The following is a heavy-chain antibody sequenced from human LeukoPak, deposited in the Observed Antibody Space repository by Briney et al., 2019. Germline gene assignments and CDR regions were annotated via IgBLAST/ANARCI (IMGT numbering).Heavy chain of an antibody. V-gene: IGHV5-51*01. CDR1: ADSFTTSW. D-gene: IGHD4-17*01. J-gene: IGHJ3*02. CDR3: AAPCGPFTVHGRAFEM. CDR2: IYPADCDS. Sequence: GESLKISCKGSADSFTTSWIAWVRQMPGKGLEWRGIIYPADCDSRYSTSFQGQVTISADKSTTTAFLQWSSLKASDTAIYYCAAPCGPFTVHGRAFEMWGQRTLCTVSS.